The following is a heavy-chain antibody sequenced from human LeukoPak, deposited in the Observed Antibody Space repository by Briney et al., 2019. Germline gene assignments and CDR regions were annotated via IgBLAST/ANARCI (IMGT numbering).Heavy chain of an antibody. Sequence: GGSLRLSCAASGVTFSSYGMHWVRQAPGKGLEWVAVIWYDGSNKYYADSVKGRFTISRDNSKNTLYLQMNSLRAEDTAVYYCARGLAAAAGTSFDYWGQGTLVTVSS. J-gene: IGHJ4*02. D-gene: IGHD6-13*01. CDR3: ARGLAAAAGTSFDY. CDR2: IWYDGSNK. CDR1: GVTFSSYG. V-gene: IGHV3-33*01.